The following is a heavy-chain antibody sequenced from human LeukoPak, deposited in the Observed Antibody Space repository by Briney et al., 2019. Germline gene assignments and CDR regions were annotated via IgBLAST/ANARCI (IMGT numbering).Heavy chain of an antibody. V-gene: IGHV1-46*01. CDR1: GYTFTSYY. Sequence: ASVKVSCKASGYTFTSYYMHWVRQAPGQGLEWVGIINPSGGSTSYAQKFQGRVTMTRDTSTSTVYMELSSLRSEDTAVYYCARAQGGGYSGVSFDYWGQGTQVTVSS. J-gene: IGHJ4*02. CDR2: INPSGGST. D-gene: IGHD1-26*01. CDR3: ARAQGGGYSGVSFDY.